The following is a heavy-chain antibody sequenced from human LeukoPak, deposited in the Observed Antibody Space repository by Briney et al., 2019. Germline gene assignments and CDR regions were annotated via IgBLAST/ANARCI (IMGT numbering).Heavy chain of an antibody. CDR2: IRYDGSNK. CDR1: GFTFSSYG. J-gene: IGHJ4*02. D-gene: IGHD3-22*01. CDR3: AKDWYYYDSKPDY. V-gene: IGHV3-30*02. Sequence: GGSLRLSCAASGFTFSSYGMHWVRQAPGKGLEWVAFIRYDGSNKYYADSVKGRFTISRDNSKNTLYLQMNSLRAEDTAVYYCAKDWYYYDSKPDYWGQGTLVTVSS.